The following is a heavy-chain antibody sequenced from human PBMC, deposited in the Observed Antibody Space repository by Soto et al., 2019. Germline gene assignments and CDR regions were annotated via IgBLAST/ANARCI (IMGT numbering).Heavy chain of an antibody. CDR2: IYYSGST. D-gene: IGHD3-10*01. J-gene: IGHJ4*02. CDR3: ARHRGYYGSGSYLGH. V-gene: IGHV4-39*01. Sequence: WVRQPPGKGLEWIGSIYYSGSTYYNPSLKSRVTISVDTSKNQFSLKLSSVTAADTAVYYCARHRGYYGSGSYLGHWGQGTLVTVS.